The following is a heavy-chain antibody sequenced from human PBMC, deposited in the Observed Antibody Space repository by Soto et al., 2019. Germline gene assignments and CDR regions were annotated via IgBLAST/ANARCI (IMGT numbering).Heavy chain of an antibody. CDR2: IIPIFGTA. J-gene: IGHJ5*02. CDR3: ARGSAYCSSTSCPFFDP. Sequence: QVQLVQSGAEVKKPGSSVKVSCKASGGTFSSYAISWVRQAPGQGLEWMGGIIPIFGTANYAQKFQGRVTITADESTSTAYMELSSLRSEDTAVHYCARGSAYCSSTSCPFFDPWGQGTLVTVSS. V-gene: IGHV1-69*01. CDR1: GGTFSSYA. D-gene: IGHD2-2*01.